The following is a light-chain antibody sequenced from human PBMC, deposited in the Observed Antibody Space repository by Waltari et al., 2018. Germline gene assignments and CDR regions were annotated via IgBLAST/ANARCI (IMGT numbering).Light chain of an antibody. CDR1: SSNIGSNV. CDR3: AVWDDSLHGRWE. V-gene: IGLV1-44*01. Sequence: QSVLTQPPSASGTPGQRVTISCSGSSSNIGSNVVNWYQQIPGTTPTLLIYRNDQRPSGVPDRVSGSKAGTSAALAISGLRSEDEADYYCAVWDDSLHGRWEFGGGTKLTVL. J-gene: IGLJ3*02. CDR2: RND.